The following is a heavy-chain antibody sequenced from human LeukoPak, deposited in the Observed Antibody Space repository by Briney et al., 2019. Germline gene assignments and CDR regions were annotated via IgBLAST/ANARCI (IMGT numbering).Heavy chain of an antibody. CDR2: IYTSGST. Sequence: SETLSLTCTVSGGSISSGSYYWSWIRQPAGKGLEWIGRIYTSGSTNYNPSLKSRVTISVDTSKNQFSLKLSSVTAADTAVYYCARDRLSSTSSFDPWGQGTLVTVSS. D-gene: IGHD2-2*01. J-gene: IGHJ5*02. CDR3: ARDRLSSTSSFDP. V-gene: IGHV4-61*02. CDR1: GGSISSGSYY.